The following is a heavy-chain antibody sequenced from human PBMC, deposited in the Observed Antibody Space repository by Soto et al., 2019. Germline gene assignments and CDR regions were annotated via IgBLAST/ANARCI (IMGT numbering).Heavy chain of an antibody. CDR3: ARDGGYTGYEQGNPFDI. Sequence: QVQLQESGPGLVKPSETLSLTCTVSGGSISPYFWSLIRQPAGKGLEWIGRMYATGTTNYNPSLKSRVSMSIDTSENPFSLKLRSVTAADTAVYYCARDGGYTGYEQGNPFDIWGQGTMVSVSS. D-gene: IGHD5-12*01. CDR2: MYATGTT. CDR1: GGSISPYF. J-gene: IGHJ3*02. V-gene: IGHV4-4*07.